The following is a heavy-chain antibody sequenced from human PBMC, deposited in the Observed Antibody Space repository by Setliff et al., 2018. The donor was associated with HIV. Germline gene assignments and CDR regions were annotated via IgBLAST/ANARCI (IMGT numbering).Heavy chain of an antibody. CDR2: VSYSGGT. CDR1: GGSIGGYH. Sequence: NPSETLSLTCTVSGGSIGGYHWSWVRQPPGRGLEWIGYVSYSGGTNYNPSLKSRVTISADKSKNQFSLKLSSVTAADTAVYYCARGSSGWTFDYWGQGTLVTVSS. D-gene: IGHD6-19*01. J-gene: IGHJ4*02. V-gene: IGHV4-59*01. CDR3: ARGSSGWTFDY.